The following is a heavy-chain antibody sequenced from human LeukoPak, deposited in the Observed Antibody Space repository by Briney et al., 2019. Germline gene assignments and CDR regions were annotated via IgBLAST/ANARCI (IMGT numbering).Heavy chain of an antibody. CDR2: IYYSGST. CDR3: ARGCSSTSCPVDY. D-gene: IGHD2-2*01. Sequence: PSQTLSLTCTVSGGSISSGDYYWSWIRQPPGTGLEWIGYIYYSGSTYYNPSLKSRVTISVDTSKNQFSLKLSSVTAADTAVYYCARGCSSTSCPVDYWGQGTLVTGSS. J-gene: IGHJ4*02. CDR1: GGSISSGDYY. V-gene: IGHV4-30-4*01.